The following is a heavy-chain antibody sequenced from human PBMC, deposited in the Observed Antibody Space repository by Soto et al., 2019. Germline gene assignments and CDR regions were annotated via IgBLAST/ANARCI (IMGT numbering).Heavy chain of an antibody. J-gene: IGHJ4*02. D-gene: IGHD4-4*01. CDR1: GGSISSYY. CDR2: IYYSGST. CDR3: ARTTEKDGKEGLDY. Sequence: SETLSLTCTVSGGSISSYYWSWIRQPPGKGLEWIGYIYYSGSTNYNPSLKSRVTISVDTSKNQFSLKLNSVTAADTAVYYCARTTEKDGKEGLDYWGQGTLVTVS. V-gene: IGHV4-59*01.